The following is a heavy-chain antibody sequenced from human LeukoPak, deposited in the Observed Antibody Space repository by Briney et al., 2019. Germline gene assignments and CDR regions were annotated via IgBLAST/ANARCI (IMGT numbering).Heavy chain of an antibody. CDR2: IYNTGDYT. Sequence: GGSLRLSCAASEFTFVNYAMNWVRQAPGKGLEWVADIYNTGDYTYYAHSVRGRFTISRDNSKNTLYLQMDSLRDEDTALYYCAKSGARWSHFDSWGQGALVTVSS. V-gene: IGHV3-23*05. CDR1: EFTFVNYA. D-gene: IGHD3-3*01. CDR3: AKSGARWSHFDS. J-gene: IGHJ4*02.